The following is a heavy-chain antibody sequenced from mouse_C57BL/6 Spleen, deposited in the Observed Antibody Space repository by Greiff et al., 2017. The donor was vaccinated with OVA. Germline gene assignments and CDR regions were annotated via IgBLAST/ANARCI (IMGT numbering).Heavy chain of an antibody. Sequence: DVMLVESGGGLVQPKGSLKLSCAASGFSFNTYAMNWVRQAPGKGLEWVARIRSKSNNYATYYADSVKDRFTISRDDSESMLYLQMNNLKTEDTAMYYCVRPHYDYDPFAYWGQGTLVTVSA. D-gene: IGHD2-4*01. J-gene: IGHJ3*01. CDR1: GFSFNTYA. CDR3: VRPHYDYDPFAY. V-gene: IGHV10-1*01. CDR2: IRSKSNNYAT.